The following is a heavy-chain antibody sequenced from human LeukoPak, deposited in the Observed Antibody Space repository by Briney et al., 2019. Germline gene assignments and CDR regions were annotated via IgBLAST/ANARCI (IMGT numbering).Heavy chain of an antibody. CDR1: GFTFSSYE. CDR2: ISSSGSTI. V-gene: IGHV3-48*03. Sequence: GGSLRLSCAASGFTFSSYEMNWVRQAPGKGLEWVSYISSSGSTIYYADSVKGRFTISRDNAKNSLYLQMNSLRAEDTAVYYCARDLIAVAGTVEVNWFDPWGQGTLVTVSS. J-gene: IGHJ5*02. CDR3: ARDLIAVAGTVEVNWFDP. D-gene: IGHD6-19*01.